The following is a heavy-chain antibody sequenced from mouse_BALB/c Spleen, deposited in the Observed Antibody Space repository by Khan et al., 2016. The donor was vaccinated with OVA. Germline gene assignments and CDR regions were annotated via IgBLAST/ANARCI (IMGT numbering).Heavy chain of an antibody. CDR1: GYTFSSYW. J-gene: IGHJ3*01. V-gene: IGHV1-9*01. Sequence: QVQLQQSGGDLMKPGASVKISCKATGYTFSSYWIEWVKQRPGHGLEWIGQIFPGSVSTTYTEKFKGKATFTADTSSNTAYMQLSSLTSEESAVYYCARGGYGGFAYWGQGTLVTVSA. CDR2: IFPGSVST. CDR3: ARGGYGGFAY. D-gene: IGHD2-2*01.